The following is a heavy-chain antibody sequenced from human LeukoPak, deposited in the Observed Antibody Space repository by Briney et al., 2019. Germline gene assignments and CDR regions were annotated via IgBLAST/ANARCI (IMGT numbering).Heavy chain of an antibody. CDR3: ARGPHYYGSGSYPEDY. Sequence: ASVKVSCKASGYTFTSYGISWVRQAPGQGLEWMGWISAYNGNTNYAQKLQGRVTMTTDTSTSTAYMELRSLRSDDTAVYYCARGPHYYGSGSYPEDYWGQGTLVTVSS. V-gene: IGHV1-18*04. J-gene: IGHJ4*02. D-gene: IGHD3-10*01. CDR2: ISAYNGNT. CDR1: GYTFTSYG.